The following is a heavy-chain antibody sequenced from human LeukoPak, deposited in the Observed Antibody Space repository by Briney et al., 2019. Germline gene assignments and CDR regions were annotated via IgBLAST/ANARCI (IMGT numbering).Heavy chain of an antibody. J-gene: IGHJ4*02. V-gene: IGHV5-51*01. CDR2: IYPGDSDT. D-gene: IGHD1-14*01. CDR3: ARQDGMALYYSDY. Sequence: GESLKISCKGSGYSFTRYWIAWVRQMPGKGLEWMGIIYPGDSDTRYSPSFQGQVTISADKSISTAYLQWSSLKASDTAMYYCARQDGMALYYSDYWGQGTLVTVST. CDR1: GYSFTRYW.